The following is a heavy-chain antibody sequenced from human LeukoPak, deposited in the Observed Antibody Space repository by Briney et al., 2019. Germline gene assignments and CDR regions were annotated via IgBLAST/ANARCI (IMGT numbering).Heavy chain of an antibody. V-gene: IGHV3-7*01. Sequence: GGSLRLSCAASGFTFGNYWMNWVRQAPGKGLEWVANIKGDGSEKYYVDSGKGRFTISRDNAGNSLYLQMNSLRAEDTAVYYCVRSRQTVGSAFDIWGQGTMVTVSS. CDR1: GFTFGNYW. CDR2: IKGDGSEK. CDR3: VRSRQTVGSAFDI. J-gene: IGHJ3*02. D-gene: IGHD4-11*01.